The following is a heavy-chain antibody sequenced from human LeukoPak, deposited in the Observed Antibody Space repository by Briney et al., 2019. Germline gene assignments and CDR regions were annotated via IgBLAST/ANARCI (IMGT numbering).Heavy chain of an antibody. D-gene: IGHD5-12*01. CDR3: ARDGLVATPYGMDV. Sequence: ASVKVSCKASGYTFTSYGISWVRQAPGQGLEWMGWISAYNGNTNYAQKVQGRVTMTTDTSTSTAYMEVRGLRSDDTAVYYCARDGLVATPYGMDVWGQGTPVTVSS. CDR1: GYTFTSYG. CDR2: ISAYNGNT. J-gene: IGHJ6*02. V-gene: IGHV1-18*01.